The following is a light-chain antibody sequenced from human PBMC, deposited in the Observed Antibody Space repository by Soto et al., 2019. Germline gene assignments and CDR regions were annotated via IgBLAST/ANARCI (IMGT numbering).Light chain of an antibody. Sequence: EIVLTQSPGTLSLSPGARATLSCRASQSVSSGFLAWYQQKPGQAHRLLIYGAYSRATGIQDRFSGSGSGTDFTLTISRLEPEDFAVYYCKQYGSSPQTFGQGTKVDIK. J-gene: IGKJ1*01. CDR2: GAY. CDR1: QSVSSGF. V-gene: IGKV3-20*01. CDR3: KQYGSSPQT.